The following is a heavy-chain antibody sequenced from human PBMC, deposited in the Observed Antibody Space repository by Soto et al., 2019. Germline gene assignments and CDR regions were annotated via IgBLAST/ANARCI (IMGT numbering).Heavy chain of an antibody. J-gene: IGHJ6*02. CDR1: GFSFGSYW. CDR2: IKQDGSEI. V-gene: IGHV3-7*03. CDR3: ARAEAAARYYGMDV. Sequence: PGGSLRLSCAASGFSFGSYWMSWVRQAPGKGLEWVANIKQDGSEIHYVDSVKGRFTISRDNAKNSLYLQMNSLRAEDTAVYYCARAEAAARYYGMDVWGQGTTVTVSS. D-gene: IGHD6-13*01.